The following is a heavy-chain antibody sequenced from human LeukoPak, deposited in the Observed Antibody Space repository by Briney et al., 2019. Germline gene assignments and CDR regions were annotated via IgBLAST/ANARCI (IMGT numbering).Heavy chain of an antibody. CDR3: AKDEGSSAWYDGYFHH. CDR2: ISGTAGRT. CDR1: GFTFRNYG. V-gene: IGHV3-23*01. Sequence: GGSLRLSCAASGFTFRNYGMSWVRQAPGKGLEWVSAISGTAGRTYYADSVKGRFTTSRDNSKNTLYLQMNSLRAEDTATYYCAKDEGSSAWYDGYFHHWGQGTLVTVSS. J-gene: IGHJ1*01. D-gene: IGHD6-19*01.